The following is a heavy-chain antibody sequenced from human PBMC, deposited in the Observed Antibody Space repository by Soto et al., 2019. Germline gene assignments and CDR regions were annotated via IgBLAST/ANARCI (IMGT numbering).Heavy chain of an antibody. Sequence: GGSLRLSCAASGFTFSSYWMHWVRQAPGKGLVWVSRINSDGSNTSYADSVKGRFTISRDNAKNTLYLQMNSLRAEDTAVYDCARTSEGDIVVVPAAVSYGQFDYLGQGTLVTVSS. D-gene: IGHD2-2*01. V-gene: IGHV3-74*01. CDR3: ARTSEGDIVVVPAAVSYGQFDY. CDR2: INSDGSNT. J-gene: IGHJ4*02. CDR1: GFTFSSYW.